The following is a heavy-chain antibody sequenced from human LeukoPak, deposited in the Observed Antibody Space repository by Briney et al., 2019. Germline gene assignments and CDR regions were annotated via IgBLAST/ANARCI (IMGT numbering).Heavy chain of an antibody. CDR1: GGSISSYY. V-gene: IGHV4-4*07. CDR3: AREDRRLVYYYYYMDV. CDR2: IYTSGST. Sequence: SETLSLTCTVSGGSISSYYWSWIRQPAGKGLEWIGCIYTSGSTNYNPSLKSRVTMSVDTSKNQFSLKLSSVTAADTAVYYCAREDRRLVYYYYYMDVWGKGTTVTVSS. J-gene: IGHJ6*03. D-gene: IGHD6-6*01.